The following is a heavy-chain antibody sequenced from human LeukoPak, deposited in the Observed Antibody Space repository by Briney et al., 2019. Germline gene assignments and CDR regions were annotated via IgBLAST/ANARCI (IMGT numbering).Heavy chain of an antibody. Sequence: ASVKVSCKASGYSFTSHALNWLRQAPGQGPEWMGWLNTNTGNPTYAQGFTGRFVFSLDTSVSTAYLQISSLKAEDTAVYYCARTFDDYYGMDVWGQGTTSPSP. CDR3: ARTFDDYYGMDV. V-gene: IGHV7-4-1*02. J-gene: IGHJ6*02. CDR1: GYSFTSHA. CDR2: LNTNTGNP. D-gene: IGHD3-9*01.